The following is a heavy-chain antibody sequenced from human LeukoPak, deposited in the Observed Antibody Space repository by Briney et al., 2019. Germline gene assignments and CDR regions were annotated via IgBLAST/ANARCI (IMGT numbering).Heavy chain of an antibody. D-gene: IGHD3-10*01. CDR2: INPNSGGT. Sequence: GASVTVSCKASGYTFTGYSMHWLRQAPGQGLEWMGWINPNSGGTSYAHNFQGRVTMTRDTSISTVYVELSRLRSDDTAVYFCARSGWFGELSDYWGQGTLVTVSP. J-gene: IGHJ4*02. CDR3: ARSGWFGELSDY. CDR1: GYTFTGYS. V-gene: IGHV1-2*02.